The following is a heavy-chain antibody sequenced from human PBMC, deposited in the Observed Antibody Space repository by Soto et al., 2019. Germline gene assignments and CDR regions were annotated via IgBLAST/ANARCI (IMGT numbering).Heavy chain of an antibody. CDR1: GGSFSGYY. V-gene: IGHV4-34*01. CDR2: INHSGST. J-gene: IGHJ4*02. D-gene: IGHD2-2*01. Sequence: SETLSLTCAVYGGSFSGYYWSWIRQPPGKGLEWIGEINHSGSTNYNPSLKSRVTISVDTSKNQFSLKLSSVTAADTAVYYCARGRPPGNCSSTSCYPFDYWGQGTLVTVSS. CDR3: ARGRPPGNCSSTSCYPFDY.